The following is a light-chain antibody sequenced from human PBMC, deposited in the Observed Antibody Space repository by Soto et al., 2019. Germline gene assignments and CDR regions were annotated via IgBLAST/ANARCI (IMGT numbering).Light chain of an antibody. Sequence: QSALTQPRSVSGSPGESVTISCSGTSSDVGSYNYVSWYQQYPGKAPKVVIYDVSERPSEVPVRFSGSKSGNTASLTISGLQAEDEAEYFCCSYSGSDSVLFGGGTKLTVL. CDR1: SSDVGSYNY. CDR2: DVS. CDR3: CSYSGSDSVL. J-gene: IGLJ2*01. V-gene: IGLV2-11*01.